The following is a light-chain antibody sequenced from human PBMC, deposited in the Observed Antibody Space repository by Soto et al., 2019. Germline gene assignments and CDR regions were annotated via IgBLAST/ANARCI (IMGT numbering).Light chain of an antibody. CDR3: QQYYSTPLT. CDR1: QSVLYSSKNKNY. V-gene: IGKV4-1*01. CDR2: WAS. J-gene: IGKJ4*01. Sequence: DIVMTQSPDSLAVSLGERATINCKSSQSVLYSSKNKNYLAWCQQKPGQPPKLLIYWASTRESGVPDRFSGSGSGTDFTLTISGLQAEDVAVYYCQQYYSTPLTFGGGTKVEIK.